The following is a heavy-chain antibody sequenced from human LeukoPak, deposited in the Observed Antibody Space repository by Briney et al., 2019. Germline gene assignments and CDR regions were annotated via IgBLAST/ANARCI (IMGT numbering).Heavy chain of an antibody. CDR1: GYTFTSYY. J-gene: IGHJ4*02. V-gene: IGHV1-46*01. CDR3: ARAPFNSPFDY. Sequence: GASVKVSCKASGYTFTSYYMHWVRQAPGQGLEWMGIINPSGGSTSYARKFQGRVTMTRDTSTSTVYMELSSLRAEDTAVYYCARAPFNSPFDYWGQGTLVTVSS. D-gene: IGHD2-21*01. CDR2: INPSGGST.